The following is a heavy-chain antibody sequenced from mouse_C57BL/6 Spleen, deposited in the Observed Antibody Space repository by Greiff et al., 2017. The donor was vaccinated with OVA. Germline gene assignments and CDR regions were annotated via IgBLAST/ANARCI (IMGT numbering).Heavy chain of an antibody. CDR3: AREGEITTVPNWYFDV. J-gene: IGHJ1*03. CDR2: ISDGGSYT. D-gene: IGHD1-1*01. CDR1: GFTFSSYA. Sequence: EVKLMESGGGLVKPGGSLKLSCAASGFTFSSYAMSWVRQTPEKRLEWVATISDGGSYTYYPDNVKGRFTISRDNAKNNLYLQMSHLKSEDTAMYYCAREGEITTVPNWYFDVWGTGTTVTVSS. V-gene: IGHV5-4*01.